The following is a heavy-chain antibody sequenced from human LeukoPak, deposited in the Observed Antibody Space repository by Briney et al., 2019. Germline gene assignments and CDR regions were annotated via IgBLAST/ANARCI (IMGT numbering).Heavy chain of an antibody. CDR2: ISGGGGST. D-gene: IGHD3-9*01. CDR1: GFTFSSYA. V-gene: IGHV3-23*01. J-gene: IGHJ4*02. Sequence: GGSLRLSCAASGFTFSSYAMSWVRQAPGKGLEWVSAISGGGGSTYYADSVKGRLTISRDISKNTLYLQMNSLRAEDTAIYYCASAYFDWFRFVYWGQGTLVTVSS. CDR3: ASAYFDWFRFVY.